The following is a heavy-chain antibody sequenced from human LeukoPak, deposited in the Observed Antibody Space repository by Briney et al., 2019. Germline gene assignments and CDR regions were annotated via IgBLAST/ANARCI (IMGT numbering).Heavy chain of an antibody. J-gene: IGHJ4*02. Sequence: SVKVSCKASGGTFSNYAITWVRQAPGQGLEWMGGIIPVFGTANYAQKFQGRVTITADKSTSTVYMELSSLRSEDTAVYYCASRSPYSGFDLFDYWGQGTLVTVSS. V-gene: IGHV1-69*06. CDR1: GGTFSNYA. D-gene: IGHD5-12*01. CDR2: IIPVFGTA. CDR3: ASRSPYSGFDLFDY.